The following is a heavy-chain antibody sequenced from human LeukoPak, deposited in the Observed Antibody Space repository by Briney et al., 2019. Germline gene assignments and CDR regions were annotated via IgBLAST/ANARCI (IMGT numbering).Heavy chain of an antibody. Sequence: GGSLGLSCAASGFTFSSYSMNWVRQAPGKGLEWVSSISSSSSYIYYADSVKGRFTISRDNAKNSLYLQMNSLRAEDTAVYYCARTAMAPQYWFDPWGQGTLVTVSS. V-gene: IGHV3-21*01. CDR2: ISSSSSYI. D-gene: IGHD5-18*01. J-gene: IGHJ5*02. CDR1: GFTFSSYS. CDR3: ARTAMAPQYWFDP.